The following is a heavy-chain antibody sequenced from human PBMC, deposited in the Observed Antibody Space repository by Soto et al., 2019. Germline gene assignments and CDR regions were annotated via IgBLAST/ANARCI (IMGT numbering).Heavy chain of an antibody. CDR2: INPNSGGT. D-gene: IGHD3-10*01. CDR3: ARSSLWFGELSLHFDY. J-gene: IGHJ4*02. Sequence: ASVKVSCKASGYTFTGYYMHWVRQAPGQGLEWMGWINPNSGGTNYAQKFQGWVTMTRDTSISTAYMELSRLRSDDTAVYYCARSSLWFGELSLHFDYWGQGTLVTVSS. CDR1: GYTFTGYY. V-gene: IGHV1-2*04.